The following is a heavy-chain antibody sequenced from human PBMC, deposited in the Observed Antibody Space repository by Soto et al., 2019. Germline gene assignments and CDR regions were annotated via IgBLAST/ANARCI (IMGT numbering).Heavy chain of an antibody. CDR2: INPDGSGE. Sequence: EVQLVESGGGLVQPGGSLRFSCAASGFNFGGSWMTWVRQALGKGLEWLAKINPDGSGEYYVDSVKGRFTISRDNAKSSLFFQMHSLRDEDTAVYFCAREHYFGLDYWGQGTLVTVSS. CDR1: GFNFGGSW. V-gene: IGHV3-7*04. D-gene: IGHD1-26*01. CDR3: AREHYFGLDY. J-gene: IGHJ4*02.